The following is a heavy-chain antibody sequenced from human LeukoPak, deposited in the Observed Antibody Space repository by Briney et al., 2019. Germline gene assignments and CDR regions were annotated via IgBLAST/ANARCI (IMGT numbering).Heavy chain of an antibody. CDR1: GFTVSSNY. V-gene: IGHV4-31*02. Sequence: LRLSCAASGFTVSSNYMNWVRQYPGKGLEWIGSIFYSGSTYYNPSLKSRFTISVDTSKNQFSLKLSSVTAADTAVYYCAREYSDILTGYYLFDSWGQGTLVTVSS. CDR3: AREYSDILTGYYLFDS. CDR2: IFYSGST. J-gene: IGHJ4*02. D-gene: IGHD3-9*01.